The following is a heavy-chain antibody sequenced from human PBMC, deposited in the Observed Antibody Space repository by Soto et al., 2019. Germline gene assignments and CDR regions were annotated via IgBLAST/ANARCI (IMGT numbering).Heavy chain of an antibody. Sequence: QVQLVESGGDLVKPGGSLRLSCVASGFSFSDYSMTWMRQAPGGGLDFVAFISNTAITDYYADSVKGRFTISRDNARNSVYLKMPSLRAEDAAVYYCARDLHKILSHNHYYYTLDAWGTGTPVTVPS. J-gene: IGHJ6*04. CDR3: ARDLHKILSHNHYYYTLDA. CDR1: GFSFSDYS. CDR2: ISNTAITD. D-gene: IGHD3-3*01. V-gene: IGHV3-11*01.